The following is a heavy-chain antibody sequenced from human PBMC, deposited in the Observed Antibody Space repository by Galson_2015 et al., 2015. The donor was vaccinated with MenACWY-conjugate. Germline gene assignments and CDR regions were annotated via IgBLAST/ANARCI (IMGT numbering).Heavy chain of an antibody. Sequence: SLRLSCAVSGYTFSEHYMDWVRQAPGKGLEWVGRIRNKVKSYTTEYAASVKGRFIISRDDSKNSLYLQMNNLKTEDTAVYYCARVGPTNFDAFDIWGQGTMVTVSS. CDR2: IRNKVKSYTT. D-gene: IGHD5-24*01. J-gene: IGHJ3*02. CDR1: GYTFSEHY. V-gene: IGHV3-72*01. CDR3: ARVGPTNFDAFDI.